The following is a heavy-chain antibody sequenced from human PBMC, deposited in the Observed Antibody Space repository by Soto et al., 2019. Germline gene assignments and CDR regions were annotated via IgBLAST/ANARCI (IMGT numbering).Heavy chain of an antibody. CDR3: AKVTAYDFWSGYSNYDAFDI. D-gene: IGHD3-3*01. J-gene: IGHJ3*02. Sequence: EVQLLESGGGLVQPGGSLRLSCAASGFTFTGKAMSWFRKAPGKGRRGSSAIMGSGGSTYYADSVRGRFTISRDNSKNTLYLQMNSLRAEDTAVYYCAKVTAYDFWSGYSNYDAFDIWGQGTMVTVSS. CDR1: GFTFTGKA. V-gene: IGHV3-23*01. CDR2: IMGSGGST.